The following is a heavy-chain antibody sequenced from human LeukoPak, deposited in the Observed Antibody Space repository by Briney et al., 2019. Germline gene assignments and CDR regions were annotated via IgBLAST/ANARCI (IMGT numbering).Heavy chain of an antibody. D-gene: IGHD1-26*01. CDR3: VRDWEGFNFDI. V-gene: IGHV4-59*02. CDR2: IHNTGST. J-gene: IGHJ3*02. Sequence: KPSETLSLTCTVSGVSVKSYYWSWIRQPPGKGLEWIAYIHNTGSTNYNPYLKSRVTISLDTSKNEFSLKLTSVTAADTAVYYCVRDWEGFNFDIWGQGTMVTVSS. CDR1: GVSVKSYY.